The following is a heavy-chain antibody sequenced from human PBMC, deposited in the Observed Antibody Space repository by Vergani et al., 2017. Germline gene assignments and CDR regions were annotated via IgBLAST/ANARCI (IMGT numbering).Heavy chain of an antibody. CDR1: GFTFSSYG. Sequence: VQLVESGGGLVQPGGSLRLSCAASGFTFSSYGMHWVRQAPGKGLEWVAVIWYDGSNKYYADSVKGRFTISRDNSKNTLYLQMNSLRAEDTAVYYCAKGYCSSTSCPGVLDYWGQGTLVTVSS. CDR2: IWYDGSNK. V-gene: IGHV3-30*02. J-gene: IGHJ4*02. D-gene: IGHD2-2*01. CDR3: AKGYCSSTSCPGVLDY.